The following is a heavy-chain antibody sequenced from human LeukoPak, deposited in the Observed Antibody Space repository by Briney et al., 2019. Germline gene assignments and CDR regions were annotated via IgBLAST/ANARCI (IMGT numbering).Heavy chain of an antibody. D-gene: IGHD3-9*01. J-gene: IGHJ4*02. CDR2: IWYDGSNK. Sequence: GGSLRLSCAASGFTFSGYAMHWVRQAPGKGLEWVALIWYDGSNKYYADSVKGRFSISRDSSKKTLYLQMNSLRAEDTAVYYCARTGPLYYDILTGYQVFDYWGQGTLVTVSS. V-gene: IGHV3-33*01. CDR3: ARTGPLYYDILTGYQVFDY. CDR1: GFTFSGYA.